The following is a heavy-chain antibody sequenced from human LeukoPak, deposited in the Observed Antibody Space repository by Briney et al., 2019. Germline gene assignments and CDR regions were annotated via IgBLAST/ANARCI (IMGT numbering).Heavy chain of an antibody. CDR3: ARDLETLAARNELIWSNWIDP. D-gene: IGHD6-6*01. V-gene: IGHV3-30-3*01. CDR2: ISYDGNNK. Sequence: GGSLRLSCATPEFTFSNCWMSWVRQAPGKGLEWVAVISYDGNNKYHADSVKGRLTISRDNSKNTLYLQMNSLRGDDTAMYYCARDLETLAARNELIWSNWIDPWGQGTLVTVSS. J-gene: IGHJ5*02. CDR1: EFTFSNCW.